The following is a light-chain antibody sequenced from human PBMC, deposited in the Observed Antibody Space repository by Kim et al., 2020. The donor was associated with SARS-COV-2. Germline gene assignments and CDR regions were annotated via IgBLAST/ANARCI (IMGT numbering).Light chain of an antibody. CDR3: QQYGSSPPT. Sequence: SPGERATLSCTASQSVSSSYLAWYQKKPGQAPRLLIYGASSRATGIPDRFSGSGSGTDFTLTISRLEPEDFAVYYCQQYGSSPPTFGQGTKVDIK. CDR1: QSVSSSY. CDR2: GAS. J-gene: IGKJ1*01. V-gene: IGKV3-20*01.